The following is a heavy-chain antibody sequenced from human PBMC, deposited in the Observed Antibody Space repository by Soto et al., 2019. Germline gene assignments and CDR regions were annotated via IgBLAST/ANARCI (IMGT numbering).Heavy chain of an antibody. CDR1: GDSVSSSSAA. V-gene: IGHV6-1*01. Sequence: PSQTLSLTCDISGDSVSSSSAAWNWIRQSPSRDLEWLGRTYYRSKWIHEYTVSMESRITINPDTSKNQFSLHIYSVTPEDTAVYYCAGVVWFRGMDVWGQGTPVTAP. CDR3: AGVVWFRGMDV. D-gene: IGHD3-16*01. CDR2: TYYRSKWIH. J-gene: IGHJ6*02.